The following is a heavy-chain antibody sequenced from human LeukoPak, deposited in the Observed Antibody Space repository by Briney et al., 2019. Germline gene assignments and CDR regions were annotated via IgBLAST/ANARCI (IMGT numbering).Heavy chain of an antibody. J-gene: IGHJ4*02. D-gene: IGHD4-11*01. CDR1: GFTFTSYI. CDR2: VSSGGYNT. Sequence: GRSLRLSCAASGFTFTSYIMNWVRQAPGNGLEWVSGVSSGGYNTYYADSVKGRFTISRDNSKNTVYLQMSSLRIEDTAVYCCAKDFRSNSPFDRWGQGTLVTVSS. V-gene: IGHV3-23*01. CDR3: AKDFRSNSPFDR.